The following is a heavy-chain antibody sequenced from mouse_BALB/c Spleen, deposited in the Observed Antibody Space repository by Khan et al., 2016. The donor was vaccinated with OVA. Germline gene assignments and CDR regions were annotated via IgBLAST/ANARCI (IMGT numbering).Heavy chain of an antibody. V-gene: IGHV5-9*03. J-gene: IGHJ3*01. Sequence: EVELVESGGGLVKPGGSLKLSCAASGFTFSSFTMSWVRQTPEKRLEWVASISSGGANTYYPASVKGRFTISRDTAKTNLYLQMSSLRSEDTALYYCARSNYGPFAYWGQGTLVTVSA. CDR2: ISSGGANT. D-gene: IGHD1-1*02. CDR3: ARSNYGPFAY. CDR1: GFTFSSFT.